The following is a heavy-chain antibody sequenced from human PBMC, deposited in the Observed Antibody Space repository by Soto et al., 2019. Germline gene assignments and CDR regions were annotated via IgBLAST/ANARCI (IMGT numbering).Heavy chain of an antibody. CDR1: ENTFSSYY. Sequence: ASVKVSCKASENTFSSYYLHWVRQAPGQGLEWMGMIHPSGGGATYAQKFLGRVTMTRDTSTSTVFMELRSLRSDDTAMYYCARGGYYDSSGSRNYHYYGMNVXX. J-gene: IGHJ6*02. D-gene: IGHD3-22*01. CDR3: ARGGYYDSSGSRNYHYYGMNV. CDR2: IHPSGGGA. V-gene: IGHV1-46*01.